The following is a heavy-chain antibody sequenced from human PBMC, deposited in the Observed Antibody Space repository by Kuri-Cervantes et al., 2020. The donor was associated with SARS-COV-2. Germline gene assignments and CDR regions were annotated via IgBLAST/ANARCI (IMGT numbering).Heavy chain of an antibody. CDR1: GYTLTELS. D-gene: IGHD4-17*01. J-gene: IGHJ6*03. Sequence: ASVKVSCKVSGYTLTELSMHWVRQAPGKGLEWMGGFDPEDGETIYAQKLQGRVTMTEDTSTDTAYMELSSLRSEDTAVYYCARDPTVTTSTNYYYYYYMDVWGQGTLVTVSS. CDR3: ARDPTVTTSTNYYYYYYMDV. CDR2: FDPEDGET. V-gene: IGHV1-24*01.